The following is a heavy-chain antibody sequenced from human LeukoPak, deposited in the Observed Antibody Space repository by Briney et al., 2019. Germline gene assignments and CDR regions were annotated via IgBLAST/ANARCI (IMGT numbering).Heavy chain of an antibody. CDR3: ATEKRSTTAYDY. V-gene: IGHV3-23*01. CDR2: ITASGGST. J-gene: IGHJ4*01. CDR1: GFTFNNYA. Sequence: GGSLRLSCASSGFTFNNYAMTWVRQAPGKGLEWVSSITASGGSTYCADSVKGRFTTSRDNSKNTLYLQMNSLRSEDTALYYCATEKRSTTAYDYWGQGTLVTVSS. D-gene: IGHD4-17*01.